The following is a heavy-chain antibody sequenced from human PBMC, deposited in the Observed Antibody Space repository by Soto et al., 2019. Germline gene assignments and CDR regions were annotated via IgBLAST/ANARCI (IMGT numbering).Heavy chain of an antibody. CDR3: ARANYKSTQLWSYGSGAFDI. J-gene: IGHJ3*02. CDR1: GGSFSGYY. Sequence: PSETLSLTCAVYGGSFSGYYWSWIRQPPGKGLEGIGEINHSGSTYYNPSLKSRVTISVDTSKNQFSLKLSSVTAADTAVYYCARANYKSTQLWSYGSGAFDIWGQGTTVTVSS. V-gene: IGHV4-34*01. CDR2: INHSGST. D-gene: IGHD5-18*01.